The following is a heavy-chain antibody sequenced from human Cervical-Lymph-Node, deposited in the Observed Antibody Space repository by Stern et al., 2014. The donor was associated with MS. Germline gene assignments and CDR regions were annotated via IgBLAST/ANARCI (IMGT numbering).Heavy chain of an antibody. CDR2: IWYDGSNK. J-gene: IGHJ3*02. CDR3: ARDSRLVGIFDI. CDR1: GFTFSSYG. V-gene: IGHV3-33*01. D-gene: IGHD6-19*01. Sequence: VHLVESGGGVVQPGRSLRLSCAASGFTFSSYGMHWVRQAPGKGLEWVAVIWYDGSNKYYADSVKGRFTISRDNSKNTLYLQMNSLRAEDTAVYYCARDSRLVGIFDIWGQGTMVTVSS.